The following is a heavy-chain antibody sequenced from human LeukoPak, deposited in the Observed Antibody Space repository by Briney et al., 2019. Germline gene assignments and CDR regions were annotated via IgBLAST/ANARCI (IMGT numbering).Heavy chain of an antibody. J-gene: IGHJ6*02. D-gene: IGHD3-10*01. V-gene: IGHV3-7*01. Sequence: GGSLRLSCAASGFTFSSYAMSWVRQAPGKGLEWVANIKQDGSEKYYVDSVKGRFTISRDNAKNSLYLQMNSLRAEDTAVYYCARSITMVRAKDVWGQGTTVTVSS. CDR3: ARSITMVRAKDV. CDR2: IKQDGSEK. CDR1: GFTFSSYA.